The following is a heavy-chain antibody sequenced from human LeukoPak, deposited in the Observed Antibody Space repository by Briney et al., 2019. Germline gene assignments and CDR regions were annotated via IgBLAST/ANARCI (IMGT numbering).Heavy chain of an antibody. Sequence: SETLSLTCTVSGGSISSYYWSWIRQPPGKGLEWIGYIYYSGSTNYNPSLKSRVTISVDTSKNQFSLKLSSVTAADTAVHYCARARVATITGYFDYWGQGTLVTVSS. V-gene: IGHV4-59*01. J-gene: IGHJ4*02. CDR2: IYYSGST. CDR1: GGSISSYY. D-gene: IGHD5-12*01. CDR3: ARARVATITGYFDY.